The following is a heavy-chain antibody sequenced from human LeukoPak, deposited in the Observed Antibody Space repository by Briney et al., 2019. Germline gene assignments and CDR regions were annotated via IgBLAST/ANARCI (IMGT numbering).Heavy chain of an antibody. Sequence: PSETLSLTCTVSGYSISSGYYWGWIRQPPGKGLEWIGSIYYSGSTYYNPSLKSRVTISVDTSKNQFSLKLSSVTAADTAVYYCARRRPDTAMVLFDYWGQGTLVTVSS. V-gene: IGHV4-38-2*02. D-gene: IGHD5-18*01. CDR3: ARRRPDTAMVLFDY. CDR1: GYSISSGYY. CDR2: IYYSGST. J-gene: IGHJ4*02.